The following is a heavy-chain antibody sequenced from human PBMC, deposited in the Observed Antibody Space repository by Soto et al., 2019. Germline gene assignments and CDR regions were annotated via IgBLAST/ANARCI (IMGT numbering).Heavy chain of an antibody. D-gene: IGHD2-21*02. Sequence: QVQLVESGGGVVQPGRSLRLSCAASGFTFSSYAMHWVRQAPGKGLEWVAVISYDGSNKYYADSVKGRFTICRDNSKNTLYLQMNSLRAEDTAVYYCARDPFGGGNSVRVNWFDPWGQGTLVTVSS. CDR2: ISYDGSNK. CDR3: ARDPFGGGNSVRVNWFDP. J-gene: IGHJ5*02. V-gene: IGHV3-30-3*01. CDR1: GFTFSSYA.